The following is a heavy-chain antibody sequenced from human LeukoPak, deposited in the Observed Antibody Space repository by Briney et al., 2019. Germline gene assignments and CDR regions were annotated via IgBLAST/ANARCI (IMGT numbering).Heavy chain of an antibody. J-gene: IGHJ4*02. CDR1: GGSFSGYY. Sequence: KPSETLSLTCAVYGGSFSGYYWSWIRQPPGKGLEWIGEINHSGSTNYNPSLKSRVTLSLDTSKSQFSLRLSSVTAADTAVYYCARGSSPTYPLDYWGQGTLVTVSS. CDR3: ARGSSPTYPLDY. D-gene: IGHD2-2*01. V-gene: IGHV4-34*01. CDR2: INHSGST.